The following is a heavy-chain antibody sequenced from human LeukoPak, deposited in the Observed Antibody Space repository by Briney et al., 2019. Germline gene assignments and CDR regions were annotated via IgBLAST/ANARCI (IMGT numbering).Heavy chain of an antibody. Sequence: SETLSLTXTVSGGSISSSSYYWGWIRQPPGKGLEWIGSTYYSGSTYYNPSLKSRVTISVDTSKNQFSLKLSSVTAADTAVYYCARHTTMVRGVIGSSDYWGQGTLVTVSS. D-gene: IGHD3-10*01. CDR1: GGSISSSSYY. J-gene: IGHJ4*02. CDR2: TYYSGST. V-gene: IGHV4-39*01. CDR3: ARHTTMVRGVIGSSDY.